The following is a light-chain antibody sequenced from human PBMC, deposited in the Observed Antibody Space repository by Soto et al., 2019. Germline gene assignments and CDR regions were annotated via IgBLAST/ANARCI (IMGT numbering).Light chain of an antibody. Sequence: QSVLTQPASVSGSPGQSITISCTGTSSDVGGYNYVSWYQQHPGKAPKLMIYDVSNRPSGVSNRFSGSKSGNTASLTISGLQAEDEADYCCSSYTSSSSVVFGGGTKLTVL. CDR2: DVS. J-gene: IGLJ2*01. CDR3: SSYTSSSSVV. V-gene: IGLV2-14*01. CDR1: SSDVGGYNY.